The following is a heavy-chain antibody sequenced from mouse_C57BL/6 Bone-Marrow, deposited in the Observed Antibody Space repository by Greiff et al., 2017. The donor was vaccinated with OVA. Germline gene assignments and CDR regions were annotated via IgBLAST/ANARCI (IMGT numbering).Heavy chain of an antibody. CDR2: IYPRSGNT. V-gene: IGHV1-81*01. Sequence: VQLQESGAELARPGASVKLSCKASGYTFTSYGLSWVKQRTGQGLEWIGEIYPRSGNTYYNEKFKGKATLTADKSSSTAYMELRSLTSEDSAVYFCARVYGSSYEAWFAYWGQGTLVTVSA. J-gene: IGHJ3*01. CDR1: GYTFTSYG. CDR3: ARVYGSSYEAWFAY. D-gene: IGHD1-1*01.